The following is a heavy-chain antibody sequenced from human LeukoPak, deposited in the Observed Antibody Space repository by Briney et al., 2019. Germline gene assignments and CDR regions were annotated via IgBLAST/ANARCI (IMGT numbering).Heavy chain of an antibody. CDR2: ISSSSSII. Sequence: GGSLRLSCAASGSTFSSYSVNWVRQAPGKGLEWVSYISSSSSIIYYADSVKGRFTISRDNAKNSLYLQMNSLRAEDTAVYYCASQVTLAAAGLAYWGQGTLVTVSS. J-gene: IGHJ4*02. CDR3: ASQVTLAAAGLAY. CDR1: GSTFSSYS. V-gene: IGHV3-48*01. D-gene: IGHD6-13*01.